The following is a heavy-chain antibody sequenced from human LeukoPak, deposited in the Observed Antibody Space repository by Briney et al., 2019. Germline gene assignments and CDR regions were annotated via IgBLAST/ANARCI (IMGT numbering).Heavy chain of an antibody. J-gene: IGHJ3*02. CDR3: ARVPPYYYDSSGSFDI. V-gene: IGHV3-21*01. CDR2: ISSSSSYI. CDR1: GFTFSSYS. Sequence: PGGSLRLSCAASGFTFSSYSMNWVRQAPGKGLEWVSSISSSSSYIYYADSVKGRFTISRDNAKNSLYLQTNSLRAEDTAVYYCARVPPYYYDSSGSFDIWGQGTMVTVSS. D-gene: IGHD3-22*01.